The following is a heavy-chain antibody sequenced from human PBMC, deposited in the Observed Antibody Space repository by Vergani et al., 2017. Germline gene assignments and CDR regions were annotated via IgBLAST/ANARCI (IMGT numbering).Heavy chain of an antibody. CDR2: VDPEDGET. Sequence: EVQLVQSGAEVKKPGATVKISCKVSGYTFTDYYMHWLQQAPGKGLEWMGLVDPEDGETLYAEKFQGRVTITADTSTDTAYMELSSLRSEDTAVYYCARRPYFVVVPGEPATRAVDIWGQGTMVTVSS. V-gene: IGHV1-69-2*01. D-gene: IGHD2-2*01. CDR1: GYTFTDYY. J-gene: IGHJ3*02. CDR3: ARRPYFVVVPGEPATRAVDI.